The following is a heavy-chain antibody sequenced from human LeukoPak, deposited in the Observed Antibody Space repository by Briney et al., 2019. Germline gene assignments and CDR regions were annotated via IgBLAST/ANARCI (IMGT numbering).Heavy chain of an antibody. J-gene: IGHJ4*02. Sequence: ASVKVSCKASGGTFSSYAISWVRQAPGQGLEWMGWMNPNSGDTGYAQKFQGRVTMTRNTSISTAYMELSSLRSEDTAVYYCARNNNAFDYWGQGTLVTVSS. D-gene: IGHD1-14*01. CDR2: MNPNSGDT. CDR1: GGTFSSYA. V-gene: IGHV1-8*02. CDR3: ARNNNAFDY.